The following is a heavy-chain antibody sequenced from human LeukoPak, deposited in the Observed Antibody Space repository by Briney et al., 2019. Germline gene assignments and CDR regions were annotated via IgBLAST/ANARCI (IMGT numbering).Heavy chain of an antibody. CDR3: AKGNVGFLEWLSNFDY. CDR2: ISSSSSTI. Sequence: GGSLRLSCAASGFTFSSYSMNWVRQAPGKGLEWVSYISSSSSTIYYADSVKGRFTISRDNAKNSLYLQMNSLRAEDTAVYYCAKGNVGFLEWLSNFDYWGQGTLVTVSS. CDR1: GFTFSSYS. J-gene: IGHJ4*02. D-gene: IGHD3-3*01. V-gene: IGHV3-48*01.